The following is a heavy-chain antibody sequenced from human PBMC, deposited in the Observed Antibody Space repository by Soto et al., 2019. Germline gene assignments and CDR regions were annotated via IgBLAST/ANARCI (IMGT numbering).Heavy chain of an antibody. CDR1: GGSISSYY. CDR3: ARDRGVISGFALNSYFNGTDV. V-gene: IGHV4-59*01. D-gene: IGHD5-12*01. CDR2: IYYSGST. Sequence: QVQLQESGPGLVKPSETLSLTCTVSGGSISSYYWSWIRQPPGKGLEWIGYIYYSGSTNYNPSLNSRVTISVDTCKHQFSLKLSSVTAADTAVYYCARDRGVISGFALNSYFNGTDVWGQGTTVTVSS. J-gene: IGHJ6*02.